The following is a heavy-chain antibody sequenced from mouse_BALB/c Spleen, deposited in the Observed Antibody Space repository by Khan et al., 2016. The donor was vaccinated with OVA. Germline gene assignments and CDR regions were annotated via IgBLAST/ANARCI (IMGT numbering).Heavy chain of an antibody. CDR3: VRDGAYHRNDGWFAY. CDR1: GYTFTSYT. Sequence: VQLQQSGAELARPGASVKMSCKASGYTFTSYTIHWIKKRPGQGLEWIGYINPSKGYTNYNQKLREKATWTTAKSSTTAYLQRRSLTSDDSAVYNCVRDGAYHRNDGWFAYWGQGTLVTVSA. CDR2: INPSKGYT. V-gene: IGHV1-4*01. D-gene: IGHD2-14*01. J-gene: IGHJ3*01.